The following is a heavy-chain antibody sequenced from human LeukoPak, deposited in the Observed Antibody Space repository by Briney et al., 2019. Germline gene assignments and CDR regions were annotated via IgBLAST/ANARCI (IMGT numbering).Heavy chain of an antibody. CDR2: IYHSGST. CDR1: GGSISSSNW. D-gene: IGHD6-19*01. J-gene: IGHJ3*02. CDR3: ARVTVPVTGYSSGWPPDAFDI. Sequence: SGTLSLTCAVSGGSISSSNWWSWVRQPPGKGLEWIGEIYHSGSTNYNPSLKSRVTISVDKSKNQFSLKLSSVTAADTAVYYCARVTVPVTGYSSGWPPDAFDIWGQGTMVTVSS. V-gene: IGHV4-4*02.